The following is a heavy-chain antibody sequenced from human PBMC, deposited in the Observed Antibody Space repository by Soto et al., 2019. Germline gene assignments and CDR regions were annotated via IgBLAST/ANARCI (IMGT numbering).Heavy chain of an antibody. CDR1: GFTFSGSA. J-gene: IGHJ4*02. CDR3: TRQEKDDSSGYYFYSFDY. V-gene: IGHV3-73*01. D-gene: IGHD3-22*01. CDR2: IRSKANSYAT. Sequence: GGSLRLSCAASGFTFSGSAMHWVRQASGKGLEWVGRIRSKANSYATAFAASVKGRLTISRDDSKNTAYLQMNSLKTEDTAVYYCTRQEKDDSSGYYFYSFDYWGQGTLVTVSS.